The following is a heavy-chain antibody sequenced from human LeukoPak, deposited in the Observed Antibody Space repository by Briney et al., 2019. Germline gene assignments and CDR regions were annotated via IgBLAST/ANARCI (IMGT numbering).Heavy chain of an antibody. CDR1: GFTFSRYG. Sequence: GKSLRLSCVASGFTFSRYGMHWVRQAPGKGMEWVAVISSDGSSKYYTDSVKGRVTIARDNSKNTLYLQMNSLRAEDTAVYYCARGENGKTYPVSGYWGQGTLVTVSS. CDR2: ISSDGSSK. CDR3: ARGENGKTYPVSGY. D-gene: IGHD2-8*01. J-gene: IGHJ4*02. V-gene: IGHV3-30*03.